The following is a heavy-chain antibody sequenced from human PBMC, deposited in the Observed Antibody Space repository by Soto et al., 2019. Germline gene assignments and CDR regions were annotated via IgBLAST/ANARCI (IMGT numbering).Heavy chain of an antibody. J-gene: IGHJ6*02. CDR2: ITTAGDT. CDR1: GFTFSNYD. CDR3: ARELHGGRYAMDV. V-gene: IGHV3-13*01. Sequence: EVQLVESGGGLVQPGGSLRLSCAASGFTFSNYDMHWVRQVTGKGLEWVSGITTAGDTYYLDSVKGRFTISREKAKNSLYLQMNSLSAGDTAGYYCARELHGGRYAMDVWGQGTTVTVSS.